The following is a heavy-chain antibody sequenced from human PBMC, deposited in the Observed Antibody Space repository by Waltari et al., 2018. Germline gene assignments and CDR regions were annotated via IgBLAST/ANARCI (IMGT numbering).Heavy chain of an antibody. V-gene: IGHV4-38-2*01. Sequence: QVQLQESGPGLAKSSETLSLTCDVSGYSMRSGYYWGWIRPPPRKGLEWIASIYQSGSSYYNPSLRSRVTISVDTSRNQFSLEVTSVTATDTATYYCVAAKEYYYDGSGDDAFETWGQGTLVTVSS. CDR2: IYQSGSS. CDR1: GYSMRSGYY. J-gene: IGHJ3*02. D-gene: IGHD3-22*01. CDR3: VAAKEYYYDGSGDDAFET.